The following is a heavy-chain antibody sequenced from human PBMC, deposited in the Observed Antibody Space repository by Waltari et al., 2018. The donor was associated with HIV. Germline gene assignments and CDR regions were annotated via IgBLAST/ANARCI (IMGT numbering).Heavy chain of an antibody. J-gene: IGHJ5*01. CDR1: RGTFSGHY. D-gene: IGHD6-19*01. CDR2: IDHCGRA. CDR3: ARGPVAEAVRGCLDS. Sequence: QVPLQQWGTGVLKPSETLSLTCAVYRGTFSGHYWNWIRQSPGKGLGWIGEIDHCGRAYISSPLRGRVTMSVDTSKNQFFLKVKSLTAADTAVYYCARGPVAEAVRGCLDSWGQGSLVTVTS. V-gene: IGHV4-34*01.